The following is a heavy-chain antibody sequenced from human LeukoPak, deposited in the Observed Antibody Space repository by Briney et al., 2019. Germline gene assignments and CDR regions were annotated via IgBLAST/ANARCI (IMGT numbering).Heavy chain of an antibody. Sequence: PGGSLRLSCAASGFTFSTYWMTWVRHAPGKGLQWVASINEDGPERYYADSVKGRFTISSDNAKNSLYLQMNSLRVEDTAVYYCARVGWPHAFDIWGQGTMVTVSS. CDR1: GFTFSTYW. V-gene: IGHV3-7*04. CDR3: ARVGWPHAFDI. J-gene: IGHJ3*02. D-gene: IGHD5-24*01. CDR2: INEDGPER.